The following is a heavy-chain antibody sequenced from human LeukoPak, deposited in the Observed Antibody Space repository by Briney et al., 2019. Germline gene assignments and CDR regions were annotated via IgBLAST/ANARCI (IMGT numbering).Heavy chain of an antibody. Sequence: MSSETLSLTCAVSGGSISSGGYSWSWIRQPPGKGLEWIGYIYHSGSTYYNPSLKSRVTISVDRSQNQFSLQLSSVTAADTAVYYCASTYGSGSYPPTFDYWGQGTLVTVSS. D-gene: IGHD3-10*01. V-gene: IGHV4-30-2*01. CDR1: GGSISSGGYS. J-gene: IGHJ4*02. CDR3: ASTYGSGSYPPTFDY. CDR2: IYHSGST.